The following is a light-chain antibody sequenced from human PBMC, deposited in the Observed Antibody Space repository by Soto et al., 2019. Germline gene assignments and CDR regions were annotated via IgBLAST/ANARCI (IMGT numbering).Light chain of an antibody. V-gene: IGKV1-8*01. J-gene: IGKJ1*01. CDR1: QDVGRY. CDR2: GAS. Sequence: AIRMTQSPSSLSASAGDRVAIACRASQDVGRYLAWYQQKPGQAPKLLIYGASTLQSGVPSRFSGGGSGTDFTLTISCLQSEDFATYYCQHYKNYPWTFGRGPRWKSN. CDR3: QHYKNYPWT.